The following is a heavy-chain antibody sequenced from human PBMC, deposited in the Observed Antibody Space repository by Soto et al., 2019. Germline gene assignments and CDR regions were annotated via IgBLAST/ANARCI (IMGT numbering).Heavy chain of an antibody. CDR2: IIPIFGTA. CDR3: ARVRDYYDSSGYSFDY. J-gene: IGHJ4*02. CDR1: GYTFTSYY. Sequence: ASVKVSCKASGYTFTSYYINWVRQATGQGLEWMGGIIPIFGTANYAQKFQGRVTITADESTSTAYMELSSLRSEDTAVYYCARVRDYYDSSGYSFDYWGQGTLVTVSS. D-gene: IGHD3-22*01. V-gene: IGHV1-69*13.